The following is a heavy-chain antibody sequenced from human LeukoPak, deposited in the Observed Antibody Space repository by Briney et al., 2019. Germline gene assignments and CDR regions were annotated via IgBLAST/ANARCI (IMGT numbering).Heavy chain of an antibody. CDR3: ARTSYSSSWYSDY. J-gene: IGHJ4*02. CDR2: IYYSGST. CDR1: GGSISSYY. D-gene: IGHD6-13*01. Sequence: SETLSLTCTVSGGSISSYYWSWIRQPPGKGLEWIGYIYYSGSTNYNPSLKSRVTISVDTSKNQFSLKLSSVTAADTAVYYCARTSYSSSWYSDYWGQGTLVTVSS. V-gene: IGHV4-59*01.